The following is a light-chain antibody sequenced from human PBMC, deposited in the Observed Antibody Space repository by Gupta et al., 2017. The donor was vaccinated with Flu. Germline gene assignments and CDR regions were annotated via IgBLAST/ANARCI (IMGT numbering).Light chain of an antibody. V-gene: IGLV2-11*01. J-gene: IGLJ2*01. Sequence: SVAISCTGTTSDVGNYDYVSWYQQHPGKAPKLMIYGVTERPSGVPDRFSGSKSGNTVSLTISGLQAEDEAFYYCCSYAGTFTFVFGGGTRLTVL. CDR2: GVT. CDR1: TSDVGNYDY. CDR3: CSYAGTFTFV.